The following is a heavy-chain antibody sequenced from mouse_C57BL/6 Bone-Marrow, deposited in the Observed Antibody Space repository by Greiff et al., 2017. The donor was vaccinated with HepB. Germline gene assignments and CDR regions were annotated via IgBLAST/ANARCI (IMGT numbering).Heavy chain of an antibody. Sequence: QVQLQQSGAELVRPGTSVKVSCKASGYAFTNYLIEWVKQRPGQGLEWIGVINPGSGGTNYNEKFKGKATLTADKSSSTAYMQLSSLTSEDSAVYFCARNGIILRYPNWYFDVWGTGTTVTVSS. V-gene: IGHV1-54*01. CDR1: GYAFTNYL. CDR3: ARNGIILRYPNWYFDV. J-gene: IGHJ1*03. D-gene: IGHD1-1*01. CDR2: INPGSGGT.